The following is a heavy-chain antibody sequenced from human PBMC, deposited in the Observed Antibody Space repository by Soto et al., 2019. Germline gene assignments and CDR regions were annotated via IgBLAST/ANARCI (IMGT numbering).Heavy chain of an antibody. V-gene: IGHV3-30*03. CDR3: ASLDLRDTTYGMDV. CDR1: GFTFNKHG. CDR2: ISYDETKK. D-gene: IGHD5-18*01. Sequence: GGSLRLSCAASGFTFNKHGMHWVRQAPGKGLEWVAVISYDETKKYYADSVKGRFTISRDNSKNTLYLQMNSLRAEDTAVYYCASLDLRDTTYGMDVWGQGTTVTVSS. J-gene: IGHJ6*02.